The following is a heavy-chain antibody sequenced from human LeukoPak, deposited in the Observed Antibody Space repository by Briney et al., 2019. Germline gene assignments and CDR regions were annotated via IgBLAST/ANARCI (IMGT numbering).Heavy chain of an antibody. CDR2: IHYSGGT. CDR1: GGSVSSYC. J-gene: IGHJ4*02. CDR3: TRGLYSSTWPDY. D-gene: IGHD6-13*01. V-gene: IGHV4-59*08. Sequence: SETLSLTCTVSGGSVSSYCWSWIRQPPGKGLEWIGYIHYSGGTNYNPSLKSRVTISIDTSKNQLPLKLSSVTAADTAVYYCTRGLYSSTWPDYWGQGTLVTVSS.